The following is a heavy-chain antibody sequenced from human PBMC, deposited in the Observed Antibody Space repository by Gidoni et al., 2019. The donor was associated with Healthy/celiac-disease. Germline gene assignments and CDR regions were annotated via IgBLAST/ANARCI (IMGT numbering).Heavy chain of an antibody. CDR3: AREAMTTVTTVGGEDAFDI. Sequence: QVQLQQWGAGLLKPSETLSLHCAVYGGSFSGYYWRWIRQPPGKGLEWIGEINHSGSTNYNPSLKSRVTISVDTSKNQFSLKLSSVTAADTAVYYCAREAMTTVTTVGGEDAFDIWGQGTMVTVSS. CDR1: GGSFSGYY. D-gene: IGHD4-17*01. J-gene: IGHJ3*02. CDR2: INHSGST. V-gene: IGHV4-34*01.